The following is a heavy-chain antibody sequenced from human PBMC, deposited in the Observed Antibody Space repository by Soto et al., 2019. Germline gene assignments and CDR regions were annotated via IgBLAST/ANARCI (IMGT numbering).Heavy chain of an antibody. Sequence: GGSLRLSCAASGFTFSSYGMHWVRQAPGKGLEWVAVISYDGSNKYYADSVKGRFTISRDNSKNTLYLQMNSLRAEDTAVYYCAKVGELAAAGKGDYFDYWGQGTLVTVSS. CDR3: AKVGELAAAGKGDYFDY. V-gene: IGHV3-30*18. J-gene: IGHJ4*02. CDR2: ISYDGSNK. CDR1: GFTFSSYG. D-gene: IGHD6-13*01.